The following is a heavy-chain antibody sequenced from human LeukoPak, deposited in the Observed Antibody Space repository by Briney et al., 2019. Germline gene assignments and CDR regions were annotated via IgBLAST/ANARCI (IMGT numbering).Heavy chain of an antibody. Sequence: GGSLRLSCVASGFTFTTYGMHWVRQAPGKGLEWVAVIWSDGINRFYADSVEGRFTFSRDNSKNTLSLQMDSLRVEDTAVYYCVKERGPFDAFDIWGHGTVVTVSS. CDR1: GFTFTTYG. J-gene: IGHJ3*02. V-gene: IGHV3-33*06. CDR2: IWSDGINR. CDR3: VKERGPFDAFDI.